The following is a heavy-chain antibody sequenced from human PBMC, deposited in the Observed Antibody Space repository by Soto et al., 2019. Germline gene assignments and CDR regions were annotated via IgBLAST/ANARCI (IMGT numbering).Heavy chain of an antibody. CDR3: ARHVAVARTRGFEY. D-gene: IGHD6-19*01. CDR2: IYHSGTT. Sequence: QVQLQESGPGLVKPSGTLSLTCAVSGGSISDNWWSWVRQPPGKGLEWIGEIYHSGTTNYNPSLKSRVTILVDKSASQISLTLNSVTAADTGVYYCARHVAVARTRGFEYWGQGTLVTVSS. J-gene: IGHJ4*02. V-gene: IGHV4-4*02. CDR1: GGSISDNW.